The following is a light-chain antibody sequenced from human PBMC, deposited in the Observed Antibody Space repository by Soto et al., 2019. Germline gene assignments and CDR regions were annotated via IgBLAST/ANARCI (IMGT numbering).Light chain of an antibody. Sequence: QSALTQPASVSGSPGQSIAISCTGTSSDVVTYKYVSWYQQHPGKAPKLMIYEVSIRPSGVSDRFSGSKSANTASLTISGLRPEDEAYYYCCSYAGSTTRVVFGGGTKLTVL. J-gene: IGLJ2*01. V-gene: IGLV2-14*01. CDR3: CSYAGSTTRVV. CDR2: EVS. CDR1: SSDVVTYKY.